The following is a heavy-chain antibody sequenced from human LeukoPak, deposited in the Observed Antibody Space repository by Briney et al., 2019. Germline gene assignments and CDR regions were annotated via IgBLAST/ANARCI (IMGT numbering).Heavy chain of an antibody. J-gene: IGHJ4*02. V-gene: IGHV3-74*01. CDR1: GFTFSSSW. Sequence: GGSLRLSCAASGFTFSSSWMHWVHQAPGKGLIWVSRVNGDGTGTIYADSVKGRFTISRDNAKNTLYLQMNSLRAEDTAVYYCARYADGIFYWGQGTLVTVSS. CDR2: VNGDGTGT. CDR3: ARYADGIFY. D-gene: IGHD1-14*01.